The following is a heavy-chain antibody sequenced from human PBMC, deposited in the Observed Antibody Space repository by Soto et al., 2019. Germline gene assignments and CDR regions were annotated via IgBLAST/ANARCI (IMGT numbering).Heavy chain of an antibody. V-gene: IGHV3-30-3*01. J-gene: IGHJ6*02. CDR1: GFTFSSYA. Sequence: QVQLVESGGGVVQPGRSLRLSCDASGFTFSSYAMHWVRQAPGKGLEWVAVISYDGSNKYYAASVKGRFTISRHNSKNTLYLQMNSVRAEDTAVYYCARAGYGDYLCGMDVWGQGTTVTVSS. CDR2: ISYDGSNK. CDR3: ARAGYGDYLCGMDV. D-gene: IGHD4-17*01.